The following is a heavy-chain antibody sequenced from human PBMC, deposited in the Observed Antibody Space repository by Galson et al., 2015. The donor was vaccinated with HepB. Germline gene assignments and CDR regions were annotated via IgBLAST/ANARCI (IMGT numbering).Heavy chain of an antibody. Sequence: SLRLSCAASGFTFSSYGMHWVRQAPGKGLEWVAVISYDGSNKYYADSVKGRFTISRDNSKNTLYLQMNSLRAEDTAVYYCAKDGYCSSTSCYLSSSWYWGYYYYGMDVWGQGTTVTVSS. CDR3: AKDGYCSSTSCYLSSSWYWGYYYYGMDV. V-gene: IGHV3-30*18. D-gene: IGHD2-2*03. CDR2: ISYDGSNK. CDR1: GFTFSSYG. J-gene: IGHJ6*02.